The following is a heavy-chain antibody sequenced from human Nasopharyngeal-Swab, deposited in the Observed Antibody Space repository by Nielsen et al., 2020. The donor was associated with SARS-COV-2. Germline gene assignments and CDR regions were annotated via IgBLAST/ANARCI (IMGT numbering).Heavy chain of an antibody. CDR2: ISAYNGNT. V-gene: IGHV1-18*01. D-gene: IGHD3-3*01. CDR3: ARDTYDFWSGYYDTFSYFDY. CDR1: GYTFTSYG. Sequence: ASVKVSCRASGYTFTSYGISWVRQAPGQGLEWVGWISAYNGNTNYAQKLQGRVTMTTDTSTSTAYMELRSLRSDDTAVYYCARDTYDFWSGYYDTFSYFDYWGQGTLVTVSS. J-gene: IGHJ4*02.